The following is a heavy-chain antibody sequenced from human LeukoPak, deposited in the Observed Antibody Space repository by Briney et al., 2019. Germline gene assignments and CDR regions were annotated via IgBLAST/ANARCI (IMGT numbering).Heavy chain of an antibody. Sequence: ASVKVSCKASGYTFTGYYMHWVRQAPGQGLEWMGWINPNSGGTNYAQKFQGRVTMTRDTSISTVYMELSRLRSDDTAVYYCARRIVVVVAAANDAFDIWGQGTMVTVSS. CDR2: INPNSGGT. D-gene: IGHD2-15*01. J-gene: IGHJ3*02. CDR3: ARRIVVVVAAANDAFDI. V-gene: IGHV1-2*02. CDR1: GYTFTGYY.